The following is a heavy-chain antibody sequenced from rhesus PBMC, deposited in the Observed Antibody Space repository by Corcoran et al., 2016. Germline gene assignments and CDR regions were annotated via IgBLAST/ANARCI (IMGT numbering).Heavy chain of an antibody. D-gene: IGHD6-31*01. CDR3: ARSGWYQGAFDF. V-gene: IGHV4-169*01. J-gene: IGHJ3*01. Sequence: QLQLQESGPGLVKPSETLSVTCAVSGGSISRSYWSWIRQAPGKGLEWIGFIYGTVGSTNYNPSLKSRVTLSVDTSKNQLSLKLSSVTAADTAVYYCARSGWYQGAFDFWGQGLRVTVSS. CDR1: GGSISRSY. CDR2: IYGTVGST.